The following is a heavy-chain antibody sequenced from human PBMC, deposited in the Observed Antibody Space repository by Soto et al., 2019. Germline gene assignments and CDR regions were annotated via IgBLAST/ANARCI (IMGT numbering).Heavy chain of an antibody. Sequence: PWGSLRLSCAASGFTFGNVAIAWVRHAPGKGLEWVSSISDNGGNTDYADSARGRFTLSRDNSKNTLYLQMNHLKAEDTAVYYCAKLYWNPRYFDSWGQGARVTVSS. CDR3: AKLYWNPRYFDS. CDR2: ISDNGGNT. J-gene: IGHJ4*02. V-gene: IGHV3-23*01. D-gene: IGHD1-1*01. CDR1: GFTFGNVA.